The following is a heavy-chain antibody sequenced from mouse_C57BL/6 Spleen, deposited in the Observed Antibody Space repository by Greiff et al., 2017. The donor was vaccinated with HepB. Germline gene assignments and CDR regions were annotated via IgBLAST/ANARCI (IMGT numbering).Heavy chain of an antibody. CDR3: AKENPYSNFYYYAMDY. CDR2: IWRGGST. CDR1: GFSLTSYG. Sequence: VKLMESGPGLVQPSQSLSITCTVSGFSLTSYGVHWVRQSPGKGLEWLGVIWRGGSTDYNAAFMSRLSITKDNSKSQVFFKMNSLQADDTAIYYCAKENPYSNFYYYAMDYWGQGTSVTVSS. V-gene: IGHV2-5*01. D-gene: IGHD2-5*01. J-gene: IGHJ4*01.